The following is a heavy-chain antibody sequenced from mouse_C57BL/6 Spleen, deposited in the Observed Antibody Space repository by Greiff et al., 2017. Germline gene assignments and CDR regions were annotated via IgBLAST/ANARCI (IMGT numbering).Heavy chain of an antibody. Sequence: VKLQESGAELVRPGASVTLSCKASGYTFTDYEMHWVKQTPVHGLEWIGAIDPETGGTAYNQKFKGKAILTADKSSSTAYMELRSLTSEDSAVYYGTREGDGYFCGYFDVWGTGTTVTVSS. CDR2: IDPETGGT. CDR3: TREGDGYFCGYFDV. J-gene: IGHJ1*03. CDR1: GYTFTDYE. D-gene: IGHD2-3*01. V-gene: IGHV1-15*01.